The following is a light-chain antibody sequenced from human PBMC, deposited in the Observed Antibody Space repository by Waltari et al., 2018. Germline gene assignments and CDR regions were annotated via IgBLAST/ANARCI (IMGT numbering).Light chain of an antibody. V-gene: IGKV1-39*01. J-gene: IGKJ1*01. CDR2: AGS. Sequence: DIQVTQSASSLSAFVGDRVTITCRASQSISRFLNWYQQKPGKAPKLLIYAGSTLEGGVPSRFSGGGSGTDFTLSISSLQPEDFATYYCQQSYSTPETFGQGTKVEIK. CDR3: QQSYSTPET. CDR1: QSISRF.